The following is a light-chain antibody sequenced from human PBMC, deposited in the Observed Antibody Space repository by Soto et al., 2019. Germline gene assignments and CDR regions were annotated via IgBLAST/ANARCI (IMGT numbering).Light chain of an antibody. J-gene: IGKJ3*01. CDR2: DAS. V-gene: IGKV1-39*01. CDR3: QQSFSIPFT. CDR1: QTIGKY. Sequence: DIQMTQSPSSLSATVGDRVTITCRASQTIGKYLNWYQQQPGKVPKLLIYDASYLQSGVPSRFSGSESGTDFTLNISDLRPEDFETYYCQQSFSIPFTFGPGTKVDIX.